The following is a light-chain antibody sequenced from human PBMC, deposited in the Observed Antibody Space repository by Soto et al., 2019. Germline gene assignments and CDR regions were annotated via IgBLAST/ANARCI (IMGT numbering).Light chain of an antibody. V-gene: IGKV1-12*01. CDR1: QGISSW. Sequence: DIQMPQPPSSVSASVGDRVTITCRASQGISSWLAWNQQKPGKAPKLLIYAASSLPTGVPSRVSGSRSGTHFTRTITSLQPEAFAPYYCQPASSSPLTFGGGTTLEIK. CDR2: AAS. CDR3: QPASSSPLT. J-gene: IGKJ4*01.